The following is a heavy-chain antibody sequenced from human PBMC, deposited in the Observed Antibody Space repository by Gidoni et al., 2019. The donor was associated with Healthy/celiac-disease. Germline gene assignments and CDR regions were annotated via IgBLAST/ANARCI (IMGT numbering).Heavy chain of an antibody. Sequence: EVQLVASGGGLVQPGRSLRLACAASGFTFDDYAMHWVRQAPGKGLEWVSVISWNSGSIGYADSVKGRFTISRDNAKNSLYLQMNSLRAEDTALYYCAKDMSGSYYDRYYFDYWGQGTLVTVSS. D-gene: IGHD1-26*01. CDR3: AKDMSGSYYDRYYFDY. V-gene: IGHV3-9*01. CDR2: ISWNSGSI. J-gene: IGHJ4*02. CDR1: GFTFDDYA.